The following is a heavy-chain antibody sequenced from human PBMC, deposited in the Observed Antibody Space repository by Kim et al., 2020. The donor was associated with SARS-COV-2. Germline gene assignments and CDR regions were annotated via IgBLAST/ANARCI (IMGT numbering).Heavy chain of an antibody. J-gene: IGHJ5*02. CDR2: INTYTGNP. CDR3: ARGGHVKFDT. V-gene: IGHV7-4-1*02. Sequence: ASVKVSCEASGYTFTSYAMNWVRQAPGQGLEWMGWINTYTGNPTYVQGFTGLFVFSLDTSVSTAYLQISNLKTDDTAVYYCARGGHVKFDTWGQGILVTV. CDR1: GYTFTSYA. D-gene: IGHD3-16*01.